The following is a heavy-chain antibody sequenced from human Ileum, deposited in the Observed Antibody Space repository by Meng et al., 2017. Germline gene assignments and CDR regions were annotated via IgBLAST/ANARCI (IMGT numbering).Heavy chain of an antibody. J-gene: IGHJ4*02. V-gene: IGHV3-48*03. D-gene: IGHD1-26*01. CDR2: ISPTSETI. CDR1: GFNFNDYE. CDR3: AREQQHTGSLDY. Sequence: GGSLRLSCAASGFNFNDYEMNWVRQAPGKGLEWVSYISPTSETIYYADSVKGRFTISRDNAKNSLFLQMNSLRAEDTALYYCAREQQHTGSLDYWGQGTLVTVSS.